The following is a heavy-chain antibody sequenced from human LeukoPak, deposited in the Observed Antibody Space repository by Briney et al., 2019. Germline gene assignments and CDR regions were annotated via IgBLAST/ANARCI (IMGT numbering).Heavy chain of an antibody. J-gene: IGHJ4*02. CDR2: INHSGST. CDR3: ARVVAAAAIPYFGY. CDR1: GGSFSGYY. D-gene: IGHD2-2*02. Sequence: SETLSLTCAVYGGSFSGYYWSWIRQPPGKGLEWIGEINHSGSTNYNPSLKSRVTISVDTSKNQFSLKLSSVTAADTAVYYCARVVAAAAIPYFGYWGQGTLVTVSS. V-gene: IGHV4-34*01.